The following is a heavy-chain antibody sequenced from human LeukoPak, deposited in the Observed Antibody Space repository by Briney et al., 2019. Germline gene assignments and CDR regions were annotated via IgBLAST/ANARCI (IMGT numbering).Heavy chain of an antibody. J-gene: IGHJ6*02. CDR3: ARDEKRGELGDYYYGMDV. Sequence: SETLSLTCTVSGGSISSYYWSWIRQPAGKGLEWIGRIYSSGSTNYNPSLKSRVTMSVDTSKNQFSLKLSSVTAADTAVYYCARDEKRGELGDYYYGMDVWGQGTTVTVSS. D-gene: IGHD1-7*01. CDR1: GGSISSYY. CDR2: IYSSGST. V-gene: IGHV4-4*07.